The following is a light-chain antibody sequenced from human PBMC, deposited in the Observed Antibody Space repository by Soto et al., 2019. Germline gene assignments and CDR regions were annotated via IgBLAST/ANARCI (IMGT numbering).Light chain of an antibody. CDR2: EVS. CDR3: SSFTSSTNYV. CDR1: SSDVGSYNR. Sequence: SVLTQPPSVSGSPGQSVAVSCTGTSSDVGSYNRVSWYQQPPGTAPTLIIYEVSNRPSGVPDRFSGSKSGNTASLTISWLQAEDKDDYYCSSFTSSTNYVFGTGTKVTVL. J-gene: IGLJ1*01. V-gene: IGLV2-18*02.